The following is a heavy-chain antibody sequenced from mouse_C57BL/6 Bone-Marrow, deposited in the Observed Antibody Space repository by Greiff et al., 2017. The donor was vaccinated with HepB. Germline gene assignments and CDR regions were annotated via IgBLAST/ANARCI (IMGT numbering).Heavy chain of an antibody. D-gene: IGHD1-1*01. Sequence: VQLQQSGPVLVKPGASVKMSCKASGYTFTDYYMHWVKQSHGKSLEWIGVINPYNGGTSSNQKFKGKATLTVYKSSSTAYMELNSLTSEDSAVYYCARSGGGVYYYGSSYAWFAYWGQGTLVTVSA. CDR3: ARSGGGVYYYGSSYAWFAY. J-gene: IGHJ3*01. CDR2: INPYNGGT. V-gene: IGHV1-19*01. CDR1: GYTFTDYY.